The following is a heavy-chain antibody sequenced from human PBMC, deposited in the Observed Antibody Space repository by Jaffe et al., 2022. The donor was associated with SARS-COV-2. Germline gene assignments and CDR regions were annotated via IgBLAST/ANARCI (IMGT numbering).Heavy chain of an antibody. D-gene: IGHD5-12*01. V-gene: IGHV3-53*02. J-gene: IGHJ6*03. CDR3: AARHSGHDYSFYMDV. Sequence: EVQLVETGGGLIQPGGSLRLSCAASGFIVSSSYMSWVRQAPGRGLEWVSLFYSGSTTYYAGSVKGRFTISRDNSKNILYLQMNSLRAEDTAVYYCAARHSGHDYSFYMDVWGEGTSVTVSS. CDR2: FYSGSTT. CDR1: GFIVSSSY.